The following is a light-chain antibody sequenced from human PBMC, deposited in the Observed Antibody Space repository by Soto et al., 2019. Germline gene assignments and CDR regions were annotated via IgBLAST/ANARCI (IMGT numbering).Light chain of an antibody. CDR3: QQRSNRPLT. CDR1: QSVSSY. V-gene: IGKV3-11*01. Sequence: EIVLTQSPATLSLSPGERATLSCRASQSVSSYLAWYQQKPGQAPRLLIYDASNRATGIPARFSGSGSGTDFTLPISSLEPEDFAVYYCQQRSNRPLTFGGGTKVEI. CDR2: DAS. J-gene: IGKJ4*01.